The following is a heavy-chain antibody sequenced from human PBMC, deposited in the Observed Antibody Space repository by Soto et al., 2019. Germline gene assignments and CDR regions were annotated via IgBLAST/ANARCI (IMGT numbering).Heavy chain of an antibody. Sequence: QVQLQESGPGLVKPSETLSLTCTVSGGSISRYYWSWIRQPPGKGLEWIGFLYHGGRTNYNPSLKSRVTISVDTSKNQFSLKLSSVTDADTAVYYCAGYGTTAFDYFDYWGQGTLVTVSS. CDR3: AGYGTTAFDYFDY. CDR1: GGSISRYY. D-gene: IGHD1-1*01. V-gene: IGHV4-59*01. J-gene: IGHJ4*02. CDR2: LYHGGRT.